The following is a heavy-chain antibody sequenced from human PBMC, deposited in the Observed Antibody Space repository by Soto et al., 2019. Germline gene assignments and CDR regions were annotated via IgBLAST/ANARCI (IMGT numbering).Heavy chain of an antibody. J-gene: IGHJ4*02. V-gene: IGHV3-74*01. D-gene: IGHD6-6*01. CDR2: INSDGSST. CDR3: ARGYSSSPRNLDY. Sequence: GGSLRLSCAASGFTFSSYWMHWVRQAPGKGLVWVSRINSDGSSTSYADSVKGRFTISRDNAKNTLYLKMNSLRAEDTAVYYCARGYSSSPRNLDYWGQGTLVTVSS. CDR1: GFTFSSYW.